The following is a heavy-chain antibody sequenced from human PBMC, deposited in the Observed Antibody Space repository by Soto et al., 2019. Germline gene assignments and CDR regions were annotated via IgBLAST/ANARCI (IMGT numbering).Heavy chain of an antibody. CDR2: INPSGGST. D-gene: IGHD3-3*01. Sequence: GASVKVSCKASGYTFSSYDIHWVRQAPGQGLEWVGIINPSGGSTSYAQKFQGRVTMTRDTSTSTVYMELSSLRSEDTAVYYCARSEGRTYYDFWSGYYYYGMDVWGQGTTVTVSS. CDR3: ARSEGRTYYDFWSGYYYYGMDV. CDR1: GYTFSSYD. V-gene: IGHV1-46*01. J-gene: IGHJ6*02.